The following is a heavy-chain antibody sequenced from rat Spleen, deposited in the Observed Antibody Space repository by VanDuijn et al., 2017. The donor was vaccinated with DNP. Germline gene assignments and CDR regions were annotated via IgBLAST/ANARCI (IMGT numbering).Heavy chain of an antibody. CDR2: INTDGDNT. CDR3: SNVGPYGGPDY. Sequence: EVQLVETGGGLVQPGRSLKLSCVGSGFTFSSYWMFWIRQAPGKGLEWIASINTDGDNTYYPDSVKGRFTISRDNAENTVYLQMNSLRSEDTATYYCSNVGPYGGPDYWGQGTLVTVSS. D-gene: IGHD1-11*01. J-gene: IGHJ3*01. CDR1: GFTFSSYW. V-gene: IGHV5-58*01.